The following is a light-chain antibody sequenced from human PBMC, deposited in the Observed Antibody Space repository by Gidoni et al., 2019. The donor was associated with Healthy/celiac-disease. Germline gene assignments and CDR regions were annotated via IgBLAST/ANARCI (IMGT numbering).Light chain of an antibody. CDR2: YDS. CDR1: NIGSKS. V-gene: IGLV3-21*04. CDR3: QVWDSSSDHPNWV. Sequence: SYVLTQPPSVSVAPGKTARITCGGNNIGSKSVHWYQQKPGQAPVLVIYYDSDRPSGLPERFSGSNSGNTATLTISRVEAGDEADYYCQVWDSSSDHPNWVFGGGTKLTVL. J-gene: IGLJ3*02.